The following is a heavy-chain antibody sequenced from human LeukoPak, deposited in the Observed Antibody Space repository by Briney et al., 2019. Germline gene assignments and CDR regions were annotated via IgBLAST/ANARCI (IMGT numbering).Heavy chain of an antibody. CDR2: IKSKTDGGTT. V-gene: IGHV3-15*01. CDR1: GFTLSNAW. J-gene: IGHJ6*02. Sequence: GSLTLSCAASGFTLSNAWMSWVRQAPGKGLEWVGCIKSKTDGGTTDYAAPVKSRFAISRDDSKNTLYLQMNSLKTEDTAVYYCTTDRLYYYYGMDVWGQGTTVTVSS. CDR3: TTDRLYYYYGMDV. D-gene: IGHD6-6*01.